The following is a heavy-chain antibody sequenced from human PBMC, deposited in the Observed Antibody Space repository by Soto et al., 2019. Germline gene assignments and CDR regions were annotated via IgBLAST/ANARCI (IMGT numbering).Heavy chain of an antibody. CDR2: IDGAAATT. Sequence: PGGSLRLSCTASGFTFNNKWMHWVRQAPGKGLVWLSRIDGAAATTNYADSVKGRFTISGDNAKNIVFLHVNGLTDEDTAVYYCARGGAMGVDYWGQGTLVTV. CDR1: GFTFNNKW. V-gene: IGHV3-74*01. CDR3: ARGGAMGVDY. J-gene: IGHJ4*02. D-gene: IGHD1-26*01.